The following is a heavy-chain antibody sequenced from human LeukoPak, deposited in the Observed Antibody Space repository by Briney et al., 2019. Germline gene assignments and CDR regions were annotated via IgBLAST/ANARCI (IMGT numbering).Heavy chain of an antibody. CDR3: ARDYFGDGYSYGYCDY. V-gene: IGHV1-69*04. CDR2: IIPNLGIA. J-gene: IGHJ4*02. Sequence: SVKVSCKASGGTFSSYAISWVRQAPGQGLEWMGRIIPNLGIANYAQKFQGRVTITADKSTSTAYMELSSLRSEDTAVYYCARDYFGDGYSYGYCDYWGQGTLVTVSS. D-gene: IGHD5-18*01. CDR1: GGTFSSYA.